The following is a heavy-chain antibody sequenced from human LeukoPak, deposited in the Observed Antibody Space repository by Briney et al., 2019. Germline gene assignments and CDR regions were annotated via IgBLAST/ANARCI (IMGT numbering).Heavy chain of an antibody. CDR2: INHSGST. Sequence: KPSETLSLTCAVYGGSFSGYYWSWIRQPPGKGLEWIGEINHSGSTNYNPSLKSRVTISVDTSKNQFSLKLSSVTAADTAVYYCARRPEGGRRNLVRPRIFDYWGQGTLVTVSS. V-gene: IGHV4-34*01. CDR1: GGSFSGYY. D-gene: IGHD2-15*01. CDR3: ARRPEGGRRNLVRPRIFDY. J-gene: IGHJ4*02.